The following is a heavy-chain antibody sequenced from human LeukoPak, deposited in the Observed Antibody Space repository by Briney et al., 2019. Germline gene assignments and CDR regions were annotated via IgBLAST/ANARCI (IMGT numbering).Heavy chain of an antibody. J-gene: IGHJ6*02. D-gene: IGHD3-22*01. CDR1: GFTLSNAW. V-gene: IGHV3-15*01. CDR2: IKSKTDGGTT. CDR3: TTDSSGYYYYYYGMDV. Sequence: GGSPRLSCAASGFTLSNAWMSWVRQAPGKGLEWVGRIKSKTDGGTTDYAAPVKGRFTISRDDSKNTLYLQMNSLKTEDTAVYYCTTDSSGYYYYYYGMDVWGQGTTVTVSS.